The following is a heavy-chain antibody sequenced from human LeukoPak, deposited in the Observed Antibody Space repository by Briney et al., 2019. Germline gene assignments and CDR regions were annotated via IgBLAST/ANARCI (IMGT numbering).Heavy chain of an antibody. CDR2: ISGSGSNT. CDR1: GFTFTNYA. J-gene: IGHJ4*02. D-gene: IGHD2/OR15-2a*01. Sequence: GGSLRLSCAASGFTFTNYAMTWVRQAPGKGLEWVSVISGSGSNTDYADSVKGRFTISRDNSKNTVYLQMNSLRSEDTAVYYCAHGKGYLEYWGQGTLVTVSS. V-gene: IGHV3-23*01. CDR3: AHGKGYLEY.